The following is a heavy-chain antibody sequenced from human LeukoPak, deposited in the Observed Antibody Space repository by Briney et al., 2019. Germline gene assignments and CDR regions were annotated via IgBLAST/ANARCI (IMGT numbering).Heavy chain of an antibody. CDR3: TRLPRETAGDY. V-gene: IGHV3-7*03. D-gene: IGHD1-14*01. CDR2: IHPDSSDK. CDR1: GFTLSSHW. J-gene: IGHJ4*02. Sequence: PGGSLRLSCVVSGFTLSSHWMSWVRQAPGKGLEWVANIHPDSSDKFYVDSMEGRYTISRDNTKNSLYLQIDNARLDDTGLYYCTRLPRETAGDYWGQGVPVIVSS.